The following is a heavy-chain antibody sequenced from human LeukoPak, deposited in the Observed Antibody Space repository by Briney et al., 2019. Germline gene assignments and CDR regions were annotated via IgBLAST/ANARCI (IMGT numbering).Heavy chain of an antibody. D-gene: IGHD4-17*01. CDR2: ISKDGSNK. Sequence: PGGSLRLSCAASGFTFSSYGMHWVRQAPGKGLEWVAVISKDGSNKYYADSVKGRFTISRDNSKNTLYLQMNSLRAEDTAVYYCAKDQDPYGDYVVGNYYYGMDVWGQGTTVTVSS. CDR1: GFTFSSYG. V-gene: IGHV3-30*18. CDR3: AKDQDPYGDYVVGNYYYGMDV. J-gene: IGHJ6*02.